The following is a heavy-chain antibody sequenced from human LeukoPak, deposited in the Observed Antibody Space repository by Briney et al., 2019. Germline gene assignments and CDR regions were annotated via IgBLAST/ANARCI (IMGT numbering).Heavy chain of an antibody. V-gene: IGHV3-66*01. CDR2: IYSGGST. D-gene: IGHD4-17*01. CDR3: AREGHYGDYLDY. J-gene: IGHJ4*02. Sequence: GGSLRLSCAASGFTVSSNYMSWVRQAPGKGLEWVSVIYSGGSTYYADSVKGRFTISRDKSKNTLYLQMNSLRAEDTAVYYCAREGHYGDYLDYWGQGTLVTVSS. CDR1: GFTVSSNY.